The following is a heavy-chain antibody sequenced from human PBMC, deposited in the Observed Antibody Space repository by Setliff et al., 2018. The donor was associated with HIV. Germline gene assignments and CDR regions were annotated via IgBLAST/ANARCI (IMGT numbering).Heavy chain of an antibody. V-gene: IGHV1-2*06. Sequence: ASVKVSCKASGYTFTDYFMHWVRQAPGQGLEWMGRINPKTGDTKYKQKFQGRVTMTRDASINTAYMELSSLTSDDTAVYSCARDWSMTSRESNWFDPWGQGTLVTVSS. CDR2: INPKTGDT. D-gene: IGHD6-6*01. CDR3: ARDWSMTSRESNWFDP. J-gene: IGHJ5*02. CDR1: GYTFTDYF.